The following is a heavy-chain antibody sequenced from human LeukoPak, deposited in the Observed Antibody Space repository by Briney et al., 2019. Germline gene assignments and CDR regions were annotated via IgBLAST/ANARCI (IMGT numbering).Heavy chain of an antibody. V-gene: IGHV4-39*01. D-gene: IGHD6-13*01. Sequence: SETLSLPCTVSGGSLNSVTYYWGRVPQPPGKGLEWIGTIYYSGNTYYNPSLKSRVTISIDTSKNQFSLKLSSVTAADTAVYYCARLPSGTFDYWGQGTLVTVSS. CDR1: GGSLNSVTYY. CDR3: ARLPSGTFDY. CDR2: IYYSGNT. J-gene: IGHJ4*02.